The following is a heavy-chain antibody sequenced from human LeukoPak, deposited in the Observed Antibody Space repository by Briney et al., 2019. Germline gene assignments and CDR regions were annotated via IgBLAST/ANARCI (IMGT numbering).Heavy chain of an antibody. CDR3: ARDLYYYDSSGYSPYYFDY. J-gene: IGHJ4*02. V-gene: IGHV1-69*05. D-gene: IGHD3-22*01. CDR1: GGTFSSYA. Sequence: ASVKVSCKASGGTFSSYAVSWVRQAPGQGLEWMGRIIPIFGTANYAQKFQGRVTITTDESTSTAYMELSSLRSEDTAVYYCARDLYYYDSSGYSPYYFDYWGQGTLVTVSS. CDR2: IIPIFGTA.